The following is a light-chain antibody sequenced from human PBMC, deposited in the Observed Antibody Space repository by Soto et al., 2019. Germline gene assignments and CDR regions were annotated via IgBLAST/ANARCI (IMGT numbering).Light chain of an antibody. CDR2: GAS. Sequence: EIVLTQSPGTLSLSPGERATLSCRASQSVSSSYLAWYQQKPGQAPRLLIYGASSRATGIPDRLSGSGSGTDFTLTISRLEPADFAVYYCQQYGSSPAITFGQGTRLEIK. J-gene: IGKJ5*01. CDR1: QSVSSSY. V-gene: IGKV3-20*01. CDR3: QQYGSSPAIT.